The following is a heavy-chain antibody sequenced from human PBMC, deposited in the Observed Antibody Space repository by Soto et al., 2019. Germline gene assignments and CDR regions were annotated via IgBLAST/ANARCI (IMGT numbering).Heavy chain of an antibody. J-gene: IGHJ6*03. CDR2: INPNIFGA. CDR3: ARAALYYYYYMDV. CDR1: GYTFTGYY. D-gene: IGHD2-15*01. V-gene: IGHV1-2*04. Sequence: ASVKVSCKASGYTFTGYYMHLVRQAPVQVLELIVWINPNIFGANYSQKFQGWFTITMYTSIITSYIELIMLRSDYTAVYYCARAALYYYYYMDVWGKGTPVTVSS.